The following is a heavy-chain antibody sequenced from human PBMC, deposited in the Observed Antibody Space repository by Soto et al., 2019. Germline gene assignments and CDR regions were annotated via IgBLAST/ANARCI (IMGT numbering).Heavy chain of an antibody. Sequence: QVQLVQSGAEVKKPGSSVKVSCKASGGTFSTYTLSWVRQAPGQGLEWMGRIIPILDIANYAQKFQGRVTITADKSTSTAYMELNNVKSEDTAVYYCARIPGQVEREWGDALEIWGQGTMVTVSS. CDR3: ARIPGQVEREWGDALEI. D-gene: IGHD1-1*01. V-gene: IGHV1-69*02. CDR1: GGTFSTYT. CDR2: IIPILDIA. J-gene: IGHJ3*02.